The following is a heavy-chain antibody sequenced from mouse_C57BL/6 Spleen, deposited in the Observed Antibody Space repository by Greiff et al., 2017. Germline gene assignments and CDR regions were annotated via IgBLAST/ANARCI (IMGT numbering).Heavy chain of an antibody. V-gene: IGHV6-3*01. J-gene: IGHJ3*01. CDR3: TGLWAWFAY. Sequence: EVQLVESGGGLVQPGGSMKLSCVASGFTFSNYWMNWVRQSPEKGLEWVAQIRLKSDNYATNYAESVKGRFTVSRDDSKSSVYLQMNNLRAEDTGMYYCTGLWAWFAYWGQGTRVTVDA. D-gene: IGHD6-1*01. CDR2: IRLKSDNYAT. CDR1: GFTFSNYW.